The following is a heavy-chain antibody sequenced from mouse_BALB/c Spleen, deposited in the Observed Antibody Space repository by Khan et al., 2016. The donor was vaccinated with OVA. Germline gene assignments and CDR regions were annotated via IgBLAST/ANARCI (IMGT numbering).Heavy chain of an antibody. CDR1: GFTFSTYG. V-gene: IGHV5-6*01. D-gene: IGHD1-1*01. J-gene: IGHJ3*01. CDR2: INTGGAYT. Sequence: EVELVESGGDFVRPGGSLKLSCAASGFTFSTYGMSWVRQTPDKRLEWVATINTGGAYTYYPDSVKGRFTISRDNAKNTLYLQLSSLKSEDTAIYYCAILAYYYSSEGFAYWGQGTLVTVSA. CDR3: AILAYYYSSEGFAY.